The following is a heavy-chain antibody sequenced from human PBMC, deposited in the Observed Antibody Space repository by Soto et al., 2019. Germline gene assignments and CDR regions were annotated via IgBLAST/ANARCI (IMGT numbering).Heavy chain of an antibody. CDR3: ATLRSSDFWSGYRNYYYYYMDV. J-gene: IGHJ6*03. Sequence: GGSLRLSCAASGFTVSSNYMSWVRQAPGKGLELVSVIYSGGSTYYADSVKGRFTISRHNSKNTLYLQMNSLRAEDTAVYYCATLRSSDFWSGYRNYYYYYMDVWGKGTTVTVSS. CDR1: GFTVSSNY. CDR2: IYSGGST. V-gene: IGHV3-53*04. D-gene: IGHD3-3*01.